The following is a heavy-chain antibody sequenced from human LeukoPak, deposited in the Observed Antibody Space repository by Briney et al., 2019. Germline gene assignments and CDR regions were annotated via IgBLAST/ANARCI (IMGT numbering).Heavy chain of an antibody. J-gene: IGHJ4*02. V-gene: IGHV3-23*01. CDR3: AKDGGLWVSAHWGDS. CDR1: GFTFTSYS. Sequence: GGSLRLSCAASGFTFTSYSMNWVRQAPGKGLEWVSTISGGGGSTYYADSVKGRFTISRDDSKNTLYLQMNSLRAEDTAVYYCAKDGGLWVSAHWGDSWGRGTLVTVSS. CDR2: ISGGGGST. D-gene: IGHD7-27*01.